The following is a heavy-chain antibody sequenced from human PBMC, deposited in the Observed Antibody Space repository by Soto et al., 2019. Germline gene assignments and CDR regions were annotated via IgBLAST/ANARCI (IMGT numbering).Heavy chain of an antibody. CDR1: GFTFRNYN. V-gene: IGHV3-21*02. CDR2: ISSSSSSI. CDR3: ARDGGYYDTTGYYNDY. J-gene: IGHJ4*02. Sequence: EVQLVESGGGLVKPGESLRLSCAASGFTFRNYNMNWVRQAPGKGLEWVSSISSSSSSILYADSVKGRFTISRDNAKNSLYRQMEGLKAGDTVVYYCARDGGYYDTTGYYNDYGGPGTLVTVSS. D-gene: IGHD3-22*01.